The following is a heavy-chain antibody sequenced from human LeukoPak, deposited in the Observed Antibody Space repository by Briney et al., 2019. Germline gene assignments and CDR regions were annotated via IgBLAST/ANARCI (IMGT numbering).Heavy chain of an antibody. CDR3: ARGDCDSSGYAFDI. Sequence: ASVTVSCKASGYTFTSYGISWVRQAPGQGLEWMGWINPNSGGTNYAQKFQGRVTMTRDTSISTAYMELSRLRSDDTAVYYCARGDCDSSGYAFDIWGQGTMVTVS. CDR2: INPNSGGT. V-gene: IGHV1-2*02. J-gene: IGHJ3*02. D-gene: IGHD3-22*01. CDR1: GYTFTSYG.